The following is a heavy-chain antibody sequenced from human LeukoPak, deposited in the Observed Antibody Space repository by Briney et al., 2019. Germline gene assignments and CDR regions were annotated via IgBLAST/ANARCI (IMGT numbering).Heavy chain of an antibody. CDR3: ASGLTTVVIPT. D-gene: IGHD4-17*01. Sequence: SETLSLTCAVYGGSFSGYYWSWIRQPPGKGLEWIGEINHSGSTNYNPSLKSRVTISVDTSKNQFSLKLSSVTAADTAVYYCASGLTTVVIPTWGQGTLVTVSS. J-gene: IGHJ5*02. CDR1: GGSFSGYY. V-gene: IGHV4-34*01. CDR2: INHSGST.